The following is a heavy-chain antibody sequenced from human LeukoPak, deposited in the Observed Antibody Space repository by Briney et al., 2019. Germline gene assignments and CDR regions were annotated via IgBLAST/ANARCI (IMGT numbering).Heavy chain of an antibody. D-gene: IGHD3-16*02. Sequence: SETLSLTCTVSGGSISSYYWSWIRQPPGKGLEWIGYIYYSGSTNYNPSLKSRVTISVDTSMNQFSLKLSSVTAADTAVYYCARTYYDYIWGSYLHFDYWGQGTLVTVSS. CDR1: GGSISSYY. CDR3: ARTYYDYIWGSYLHFDY. V-gene: IGHV4-59*01. CDR2: IYYSGST. J-gene: IGHJ4*02.